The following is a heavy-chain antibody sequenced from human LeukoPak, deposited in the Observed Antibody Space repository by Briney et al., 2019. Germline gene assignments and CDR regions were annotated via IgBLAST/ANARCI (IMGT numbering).Heavy chain of an antibody. CDR3: ARYGQQRIQRPEDWFDP. D-gene: IGHD6-13*01. CDR1: GYSFTSYW. CDR2: IYPGDSDT. V-gene: IGHV5-51*01. Sequence: GESLKISCKGSGYSFTSYWIGWVRQMPGKGLEWMGIIYPGDSDTRYSPSFQGQVTISADKSISTAYLQWSSLKASDTAMYYCARYGQQRIQRPEDWFDPWGQGTLVTVSS. J-gene: IGHJ5*02.